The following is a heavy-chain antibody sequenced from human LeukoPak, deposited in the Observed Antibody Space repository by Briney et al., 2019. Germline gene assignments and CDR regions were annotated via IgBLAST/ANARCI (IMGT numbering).Heavy chain of an antibody. J-gene: IGHJ4*02. D-gene: IGHD3-3*01. V-gene: IGHV4-61*02. Sequence: SETLSLTCAVYGGFISSGSYYWSWIRQSAGKGLEWIGRIFTSGSTNYNPSLKSRVTISVDTSQNQFSLKLSSVTAADTAVYYCARDGGDFWSGYSSPFRYWGQGTRVTVPS. CDR1: GGFISSGSYY. CDR3: ARDGGDFWSGYSSPFRY. CDR2: IFTSGST.